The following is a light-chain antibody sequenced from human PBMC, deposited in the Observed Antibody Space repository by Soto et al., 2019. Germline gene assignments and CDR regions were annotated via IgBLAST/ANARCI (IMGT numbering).Light chain of an antibody. Sequence: EIVMTQSPATLSVSPGERDTLSCRASQSVSSDLAWYQQKPGQAPRLLIHDASTRATGVPARFSGSGSGAEFTLTITSLQSEDSAVYYCQQYNNWRTFGQGTKVEIK. V-gene: IGKV3-15*01. J-gene: IGKJ1*01. CDR2: DAS. CDR1: QSVSSD. CDR3: QQYNNWRT.